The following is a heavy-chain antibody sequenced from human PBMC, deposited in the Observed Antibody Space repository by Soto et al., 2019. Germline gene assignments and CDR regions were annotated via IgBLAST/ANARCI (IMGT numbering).Heavy chain of an antibody. Sequence: GESLKISCKGSGYSFTSYWISWVRQMPGKGLEWMGRIDPSDSYTNYSPSFQGHVTISADKSISTAYLQWSSLKASDTAMYYCARHPRGRSSRGIVDYWGQGTMVTVSS. J-gene: IGHJ4*02. CDR2: IDPSDSYT. D-gene: IGHD6-6*01. CDR1: GYSFTSYW. V-gene: IGHV5-10-1*01. CDR3: ARHPRGRSSRGIVDY.